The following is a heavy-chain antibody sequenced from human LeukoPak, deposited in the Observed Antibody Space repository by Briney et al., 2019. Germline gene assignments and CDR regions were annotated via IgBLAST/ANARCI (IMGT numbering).Heavy chain of an antibody. CDR3: AKHIYGVVSIQP. V-gene: IGHV3-15*01. CDR2: IRSRADGGTA. CDR1: GFTFRDAW. D-gene: IGHD3-3*01. Sequence: GGSLRLSCAASGFTFRDAWMTWVRQAPGKGLEWVGRIRSRADGGTAEYATAVEGRFTISRDDSTNTLYLHMSNVKTEDTAVCYCAKHIYGVVSIQPWGQGTLVTVSS. J-gene: IGHJ1*01.